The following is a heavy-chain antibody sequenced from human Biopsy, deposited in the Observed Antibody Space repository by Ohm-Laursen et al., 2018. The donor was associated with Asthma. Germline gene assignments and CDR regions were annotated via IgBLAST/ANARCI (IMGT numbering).Heavy chain of an antibody. CDR3: ARGDSSNWSHYYFDY. CDR1: GFAVSRGY. D-gene: IGHD3-22*01. V-gene: IGHV3-53*01. J-gene: IGHJ4*02. CDR2: IYSGGTS. Sequence: SLRLSCSALGFAVSRGYMFWVRQAPGKGLEWVSVIYSGGTSHTADSVRGRFTISRDYSKNTLYLQMHSLRAEDTAVYYCARGDSSNWSHYYFDYWGQGTLVTVSS.